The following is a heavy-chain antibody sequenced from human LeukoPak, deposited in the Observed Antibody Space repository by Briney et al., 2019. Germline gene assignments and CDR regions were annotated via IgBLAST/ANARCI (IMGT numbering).Heavy chain of an antibody. CDR2: ISDDFGT. CDR3: ARGNSGHCTGATCYALDY. V-gene: IGHV3-53*01. Sequence: PGGSLRLSCAASGFTVSSNYMSWVRRAPGKGLEWVSAISDDFGTYHADSVKGRFTISRDNSRNTLYLQMTSLRAEDTAVYYCARGNSGHCTGATCYALDYWGQGTLVTVSS. D-gene: IGHD2-2*01. J-gene: IGHJ4*02. CDR1: GFTVSSNY.